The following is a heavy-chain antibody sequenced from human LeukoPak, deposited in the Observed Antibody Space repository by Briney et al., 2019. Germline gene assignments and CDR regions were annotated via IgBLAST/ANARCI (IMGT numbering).Heavy chain of an antibody. CDR1: GGSISSYY. J-gene: IGHJ5*02. D-gene: IGHD6-13*01. Sequence: SETLSPTCTVPGGSISSYYWSWIRQPPGKGLEWIGYIYYSGSTNYNPSLKSRVTISVDTSKNQFSLKLSSVTAADTAVYYCARDQLQLGWFDPWGQGTLVTVSS. CDR3: ARDQLQLGWFDP. V-gene: IGHV4-59*01. CDR2: IYYSGST.